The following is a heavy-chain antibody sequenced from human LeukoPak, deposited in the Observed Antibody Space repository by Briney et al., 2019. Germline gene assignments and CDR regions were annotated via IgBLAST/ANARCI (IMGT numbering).Heavy chain of an antibody. V-gene: IGHV3-30*02. D-gene: IGHD3-10*01. J-gene: IGHJ4*02. CDR3: ARVRVGVLWFGEFFDY. CDR2: IRYDGSNK. Sequence: GGSLRLSCAASGFTFSSYGMHWVRQAPGKGLEWVAFIRYDGSNKYYADSVKGRFTISRDNSKNTLYLQMNSLRAEDTAVYYCARVRVGVLWFGEFFDYWGQGTLVTVSS. CDR1: GFTFSSYG.